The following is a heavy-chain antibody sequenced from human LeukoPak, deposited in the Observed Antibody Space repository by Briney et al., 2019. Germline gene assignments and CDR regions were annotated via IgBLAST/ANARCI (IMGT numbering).Heavy chain of an antibody. CDR1: GFTFSSYS. J-gene: IGHJ4*02. CDR2: ISSSSYI. Sequence: PGGSLGLSCAASGFTFSSYSMNWVRQAPGKGLEWVSSISSSSYIYYADSVKGRFTISRDNAKNSLYLQMNSLRAEDTAVYYCARATLGVPAAITVFDCWGQGTLVTVSS. V-gene: IGHV3-21*01. D-gene: IGHD2-2*01. CDR3: ARATLGVPAAITVFDC.